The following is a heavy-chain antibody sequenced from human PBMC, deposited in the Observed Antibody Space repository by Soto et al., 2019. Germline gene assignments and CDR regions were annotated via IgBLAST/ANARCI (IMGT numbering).Heavy chain of an antibody. J-gene: IGHJ6*02. CDR3: ARNMDYYYGRGSGNGHGV. Sequence: QVRLVQSGAEVKEPGDSVRVSCEASGYTFTAYHIHWVRQAPGQGLEWMGWINPKFGDTGYAQDFQGRVSMTSDMSISTGDMELSRLTSDDTAIYYCARNMDYYYGRGSGNGHGVWGQGTTVTVFS. V-gene: IGHV1-2*02. CDR1: GYTFTAYH. CDR2: INPKFGDT. D-gene: IGHD3-10*02.